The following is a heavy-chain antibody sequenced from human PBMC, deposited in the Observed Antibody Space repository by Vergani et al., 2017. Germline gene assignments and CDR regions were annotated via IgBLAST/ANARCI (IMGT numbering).Heavy chain of an antibody. Sequence: EVQLLESGGGLVQPGGSLRLSCAASGFTFSSYAMSWVRQAPGKGLEWVSAISGSGGSKSYADSVKGRFTISRDNSKNTLYLQMNSLRAEDTAVYYCAKDSIVVVSTLTLDYWGQGTLVTVSS. D-gene: IGHD3-22*01. J-gene: IGHJ4*02. V-gene: IGHV3-23*01. CDR2: ISGSGGSK. CDR3: AKDSIVVVSTLTLDY. CDR1: GFTFSSYA.